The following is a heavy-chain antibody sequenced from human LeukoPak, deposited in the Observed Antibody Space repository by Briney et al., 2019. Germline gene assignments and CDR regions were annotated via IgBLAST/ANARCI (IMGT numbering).Heavy chain of an antibody. D-gene: IGHD4-23*01. CDR1: GGTFSSYA. J-gene: IGHJ6*02. CDR3: ARETLLRDYGGSPDYYYGMDV. CDR2: IIPIFGTA. V-gene: IGHV1-69*05. Sequence: GASVKVSCKASGGTFSSYAISWVRQAPGQGLEWMGGIIPIFGTANYAQKFQGRVTITTDESTSTAYMELSSLRSDDTAVYYCARETLLRDYGGSPDYYYGMDVWGQGTTVTVSS.